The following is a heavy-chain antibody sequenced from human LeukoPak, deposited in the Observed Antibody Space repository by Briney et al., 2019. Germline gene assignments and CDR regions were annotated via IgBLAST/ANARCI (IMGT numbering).Heavy chain of an antibody. J-gene: IGHJ4*02. CDR2: ISGSGGST. Sequence: GGSLRLSCAASGFTFSSYAMSWVRQAPGKGLEWVSAISGSGGSTYYADSVKGRFTISRDNSKNTLYLQINSLRAEDTAVYYCGKEVGSGSYFDYWGQGTLVTVSS. V-gene: IGHV3-23*01. CDR3: GKEVGSGSYFDY. D-gene: IGHD3-10*01. CDR1: GFTFSSYA.